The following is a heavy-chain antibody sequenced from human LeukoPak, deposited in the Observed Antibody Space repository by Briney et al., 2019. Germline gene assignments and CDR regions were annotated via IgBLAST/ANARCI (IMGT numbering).Heavy chain of an antibody. J-gene: IGHJ4*02. V-gene: IGHV3-23*01. Sequence: GGSLRLSCAASEFTLSSYAMTWVRQAPGEGLEWVSTISGSGGSTYYADSVKGRFTISRDNFKNTLYLQMNSLRAEDTAVYYCAKDRRTFGGVIVREYYLDYWGQGTLVTVSS. D-gene: IGHD3-16*02. CDR3: AKDRRTFGGVIVREYYLDY. CDR1: EFTLSSYA. CDR2: ISGSGGST.